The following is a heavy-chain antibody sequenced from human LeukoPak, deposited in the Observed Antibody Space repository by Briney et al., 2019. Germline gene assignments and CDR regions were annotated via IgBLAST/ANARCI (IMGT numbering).Heavy chain of an antibody. D-gene: IGHD3-9*01. CDR3: ARGRVLRYFDWLLANDAFDI. CDR2: ISSSSSYI. V-gene: IGHV3-21*01. Sequence: GGSLRLSCAASGFTFSSYSMNWVRQAPGKGLEWVSSISSSSSYIYYADPVKGRFTISRDNAKNSLYLQMNSLRAEDTAVYYCARGRVLRYFDWLLANDAFDIWGQGTMVTVSS. J-gene: IGHJ3*02. CDR1: GFTFSSYS.